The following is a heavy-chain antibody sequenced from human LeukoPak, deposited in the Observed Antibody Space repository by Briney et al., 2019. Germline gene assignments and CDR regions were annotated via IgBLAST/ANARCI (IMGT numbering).Heavy chain of an antibody. V-gene: IGHV3-53*01. CDR2: IYSGGST. D-gene: IGHD3-22*01. Sequence: GGSLRLSCAASGFTVSSNYMSWVRQAPGKGLEWVSVIYSGGSTYYADSVKGRFTISRDNSKNTLYLQMNSLRAEDTAVYYCARTPSGYHAFDIWGQGTMVTVSS. J-gene: IGHJ3*02. CDR1: GFTVSSNY. CDR3: ARTPSGYHAFDI.